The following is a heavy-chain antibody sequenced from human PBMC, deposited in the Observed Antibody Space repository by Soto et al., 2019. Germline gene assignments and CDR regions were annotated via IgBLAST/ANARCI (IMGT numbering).Heavy chain of an antibody. D-gene: IGHD6-13*01. J-gene: IGHJ4*02. CDR1: GFTFSSYG. CDR3: ATPDSRSWDPTYYLDY. V-gene: IGHV3-33*01. Sequence: GGSLRLACAASGFTFSSYGVHWVRQAPGKGLEWVAVIWYDGSNKYYADSVKGRFTISRDNSKNTLYLQMNSLRAEDTAVYYCATPDSRSWDPTYYLDYWGQGTLVTVSS. CDR2: IWYDGSNK.